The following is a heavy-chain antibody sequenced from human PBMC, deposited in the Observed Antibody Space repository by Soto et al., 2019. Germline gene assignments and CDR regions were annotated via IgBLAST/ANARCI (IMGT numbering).Heavy chain of an antibody. CDR1: VFTFSDYG. Sequence: PGWSLRLSCASSVFTFSDYGLHWVRQAPGKGLEWVAVISYDGSNKYYADSVKGRFTISRDNSKNTLYLQMNSLRAEDTAVYYCARDLTQATTEFDYWGQGTLVTVSS. V-gene: IGHV3-30*03. CDR3: ARDLTQATTEFDY. J-gene: IGHJ4*02. D-gene: IGHD5-12*01. CDR2: ISYDGSNK.